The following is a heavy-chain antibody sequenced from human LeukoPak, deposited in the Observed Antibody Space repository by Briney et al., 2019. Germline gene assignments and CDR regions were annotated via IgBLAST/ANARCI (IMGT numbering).Heavy chain of an antibody. CDR2: ISPDGRDK. CDR1: GFTFSSYG. CDR3: AKDGATTWFGEAT. V-gene: IGHV3-30*18. Sequence: SGRSLRLSCAASGFTFSSYGMQWVRQAPGKGLEWVALISPDGRDKYYGDSVKGRFTISRDNSKNTLYLQMNSPRAEDTAVYYCAKDGATTWFGEATWGQGTPVTVSS. J-gene: IGHJ5*02. D-gene: IGHD3-10*01.